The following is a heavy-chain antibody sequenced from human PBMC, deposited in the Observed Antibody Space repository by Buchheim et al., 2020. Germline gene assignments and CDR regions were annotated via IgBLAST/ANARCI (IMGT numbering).Heavy chain of an antibody. Sequence: QVQLQESGPGLVKPAETLSLTCTVSGGSLSPYFWTWIRQPPGKGLEFIGYISYSGSTNYNPSLKSRLTISVDTSKNQFSLKLNSVTPADTAVYYCARNQGREPSEHQYYFDPWGQGTL. CDR1: GGSLSPYF. CDR3: ARNQGREPSEHQYYFDP. J-gene: IGHJ5*02. V-gene: IGHV4-59*01. D-gene: IGHD1-26*01. CDR2: ISYSGST.